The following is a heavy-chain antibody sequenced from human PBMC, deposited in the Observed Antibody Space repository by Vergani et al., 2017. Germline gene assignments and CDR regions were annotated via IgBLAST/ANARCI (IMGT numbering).Heavy chain of an antibody. D-gene: IGHD5-12*01. J-gene: IGHJ4*02. Sequence: EVQLLESGGGLVQPGGSLRLSCAASGFTFRSFAMSWVRQAPGKGLEWVSAISGSGGSTYYADSVKGRFTISRDNSKNTLYLQMNSLRAEDTAVYYCAKDGYSGYVAGFGYWGQGTLVTVSS. CDR3: AKDGYSGYVAGFGY. V-gene: IGHV3-23*01. CDR1: GFTFRSFA. CDR2: ISGSGGST.